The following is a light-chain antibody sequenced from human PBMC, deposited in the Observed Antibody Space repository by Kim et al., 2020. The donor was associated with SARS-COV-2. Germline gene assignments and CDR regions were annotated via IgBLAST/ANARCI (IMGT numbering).Light chain of an antibody. CDR2: DSS. J-gene: IGLJ3*02. V-gene: IGLV2-23*01. CDR1: SSDVGSYNF. CDR3: CSYASMSTWV. Sequence: QSALTQPSSVSGTPGQSITISCTGTSSDVGSYNFVSWYQQHPGEAPKLMIYDSSKRPSGVSHRFSCSKSGKTASLTIAGLHAEDDADYYCCSYASMSTWVFGGGTQLTVL.